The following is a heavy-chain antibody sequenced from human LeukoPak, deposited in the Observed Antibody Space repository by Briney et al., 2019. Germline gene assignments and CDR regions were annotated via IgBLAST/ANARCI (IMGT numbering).Heavy chain of an antibody. D-gene: IGHD3-16*02. J-gene: IGHJ4*02. Sequence: GGSLRLSCAASGFTFSDYYMSWIRQAPGKGLEWVSYISSSGSTIYYADSVKGRFTISRDNAKNSLYLQMNSLRAEDTAVYYCARDPFMITFGGVIVPLYYFDYWGQGTLVTVSS. CDR3: ARDPFMITFGGVIVPLYYFDY. V-gene: IGHV3-11*01. CDR1: GFTFSDYY. CDR2: ISSSGSTI.